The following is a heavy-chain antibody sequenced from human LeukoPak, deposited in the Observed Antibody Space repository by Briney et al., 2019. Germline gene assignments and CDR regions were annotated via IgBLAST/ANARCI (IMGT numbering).Heavy chain of an antibody. CDR2: INAGNGNT. D-gene: IGHD1-26*01. CDR3: ARVGGSYPYYFDY. V-gene: IGHV1-3*01. J-gene: IGHJ4*02. CDR1: GYTFTSYA. Sequence: GASVKVSCKASGYTFTSYAMHWVRQAPGQRLEWMGWINAGNGNTKYSQKFQGRVTITRDTSASTAYMELSSLRSEDTAVYYCARVGGSYPYYFDYWGQGTLVTVSS.